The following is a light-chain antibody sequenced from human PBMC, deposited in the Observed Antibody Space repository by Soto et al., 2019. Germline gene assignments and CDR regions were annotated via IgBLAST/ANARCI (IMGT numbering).Light chain of an antibody. CDR3: SSYTTSTTRV. CDR2: DVT. V-gene: IGLV2-14*01. J-gene: IGLJ3*02. CDR1: SSDIGVYDF. Sequence: QSALTQPASGSGCPGQSIIISCTGTSSDIGVYDFVPWYQQHPGRAPKLLIYDVTNRPSGISDRFSGSKSGNTASLTISGLQPEYEADYYCSSYTTSTTRVFGGGTKVTVL.